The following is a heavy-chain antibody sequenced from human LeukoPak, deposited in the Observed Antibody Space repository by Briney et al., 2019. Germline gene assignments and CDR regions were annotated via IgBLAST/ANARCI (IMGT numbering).Heavy chain of an antibody. CDR1: GFTFSRYA. D-gene: IGHD3-16*01. CDR3: AKSPGGEFDY. J-gene: IGHJ4*02. CDR2: ISGSDSRP. Sequence: GESLRLSCAASGFTFSRYAMSWVRQAPGKGLEWVSTISGSDSRPFYADSVTGRFTVSRDDSKKMLYLQMNSLRAEDTAVYYCAKSPGGEFDYWGQGPLVTVSS. V-gene: IGHV3-23*01.